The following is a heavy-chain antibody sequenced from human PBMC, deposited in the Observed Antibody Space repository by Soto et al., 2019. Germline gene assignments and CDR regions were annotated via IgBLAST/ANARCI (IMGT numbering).Heavy chain of an antibody. CDR2: FSAHNGNT. D-gene: IGHD3-10*01. CDR1: DYTFKKYG. V-gene: IGHV1-18*01. CDR3: AKASYYYSAKGGNAFDF. J-gene: IGHJ3*01. Sequence: QVQLVQSGAEVKKPGASVKVSCKASDYTFKKYGISWVRQAPGQGLEWMGWFSAHNGNTRFAQKFQGTFTMTTDTPTSLAYMELGSLRSDDTAVYYCAKASYYYSAKGGNAFDFWCQGTMVTVS.